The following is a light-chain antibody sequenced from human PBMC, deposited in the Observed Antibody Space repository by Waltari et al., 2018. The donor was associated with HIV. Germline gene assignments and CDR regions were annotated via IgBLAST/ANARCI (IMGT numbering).Light chain of an antibody. Sequence: QSALTQPPSVSGSPGQSVSISCTGSSSDVGSYNRVSWYQQPPGTAPKLIIYEVNNRPSGVPDRFSGSQSGNTASLTISGLHAEDEADYYCSLYTGTTNVLFGGGTKLTVL. J-gene: IGLJ2*01. CDR1: SSDVGSYNR. CDR2: EVN. V-gene: IGLV2-18*01. CDR3: SLYTGTTNVL.